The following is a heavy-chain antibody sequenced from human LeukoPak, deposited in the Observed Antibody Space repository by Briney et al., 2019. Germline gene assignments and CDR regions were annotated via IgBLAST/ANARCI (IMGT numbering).Heavy chain of an antibody. CDR2: INPNSGGT. CDR3: AKTRAVAGTMGYFDY. CDR1: GYTFTGYY. Sequence: APVKVSCKASGYTFTGYYMHWVRQAPGQGLEWMGWINPNSGGTNYAQKFQGRVTMTRDTSISTAYMELSRLRSDDTAVYYCAKTRAVAGTMGYFDYWGQGTLVTVSS. J-gene: IGHJ4*02. D-gene: IGHD6-19*01. V-gene: IGHV1-2*02.